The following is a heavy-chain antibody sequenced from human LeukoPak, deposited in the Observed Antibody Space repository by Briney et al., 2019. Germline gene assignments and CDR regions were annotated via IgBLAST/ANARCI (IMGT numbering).Heavy chain of an antibody. V-gene: IGHV3-30*03. D-gene: IGHD2-15*01. CDR3: TRSGSWCSGGSCHGGNWFDP. CDR2: ISYDGSNK. J-gene: IGHJ5*02. CDR1: GFTFSSYG. Sequence: GGSLRLSCAASGFTFSSYGMHWVRQAPGKGLEWVAVISYDGSNKYYADSVKGRFTISRDNSKNTLYLQMNSLRPEDTAVYYCTRSGSWCSGGSCHGGNWFDPWGHGALVTVSS.